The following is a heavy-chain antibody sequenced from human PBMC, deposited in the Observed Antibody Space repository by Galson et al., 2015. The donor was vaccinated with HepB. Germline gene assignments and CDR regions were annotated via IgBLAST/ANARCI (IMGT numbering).Heavy chain of an antibody. CDR2: ISYDGSDK. CDR1: GFTFSSYG. Sequence: SLRLSCAASGFTFSSYGMHWVRQAPGKGLEWVAVISYDGSDKYYADSVKGRFTISRDNSKNTLYLQMNSLRAEDTAVYYCAKDLNLLNYGDYGPGDYYYYYGMDVWGQGTTVTVSS. D-gene: IGHD4-17*01. CDR3: AKDLNLLNYGDYGPGDYYYYYGMDV. J-gene: IGHJ6*02. V-gene: IGHV3-30*18.